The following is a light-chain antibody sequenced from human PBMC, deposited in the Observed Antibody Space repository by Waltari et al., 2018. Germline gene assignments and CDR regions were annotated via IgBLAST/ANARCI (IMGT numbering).Light chain of an antibody. CDR1: QTISGY. V-gene: IGKV1-39*01. J-gene: IGKJ2*01. CDR3: QQTYNNPYT. Sequence: DIQMTQSPSSQSASVRDTVTITCRASQTISGYLNWYQQKPGKAPNLLISGVSSLESGVPSRFSGTSSGTDFTLTISSLQPEDFAVYYCQQTYNNPYTFGQGTKLEIK. CDR2: GVS.